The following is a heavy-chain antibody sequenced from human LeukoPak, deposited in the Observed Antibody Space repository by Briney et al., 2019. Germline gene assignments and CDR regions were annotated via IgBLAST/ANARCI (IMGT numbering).Heavy chain of an antibody. CDR3: AKDISGSGSYYFDY. CDR2: ISWNSGSI. J-gene: IGHJ4*02. Sequence: GGSLRLSCAASGFTVSSNYMSWVRQAPGKGLEWVSGISWNSGSIGYADSVKGRFTISRDNAKNSLYLQMNSLRAEDTALYYCAKDISGSGSYYFDYWGQGTLITVSS. D-gene: IGHD1-26*01. CDR1: GFTVSSNY. V-gene: IGHV3-9*01.